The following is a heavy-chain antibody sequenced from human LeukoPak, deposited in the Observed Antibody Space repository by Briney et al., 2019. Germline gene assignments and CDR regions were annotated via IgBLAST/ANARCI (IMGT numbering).Heavy chain of an antibody. D-gene: IGHD1-1*01. CDR2: IYYSGST. V-gene: IGHV4-39*07. J-gene: IGHJ4*02. CDR3: ARDGSGTTHDFDY. Sequence: SETLSLTCTVSGGSISGSSYYWGWIRQPPGKGLEWIGSIYYSGSTNYNPSLKSRVTISVDTSKNQFSLKLSSVTAADTAVYYCARDGSGTTHDFDYWGQGTLDTVSS. CDR1: GGSISGSSYY.